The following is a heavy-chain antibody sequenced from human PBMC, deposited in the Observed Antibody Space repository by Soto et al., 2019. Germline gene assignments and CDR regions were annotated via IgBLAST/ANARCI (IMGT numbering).Heavy chain of an antibody. CDR2: IHHTGTT. CDR1: GGSISSGGYY. Sequence: SETLSLTCTVSGGSISSGGYYWSWIRQHPGRGLEWIGYIHHTGTTYYNPSLKSRVTISVDTSKNQFSLKLSSVTAADTAVYYCARGWSYASTWRIQRPFDYWGQGTLVTVSS. J-gene: IGHJ4*02. D-gene: IGHD2-2*01. CDR3: ARGWSYASTWRIQRPFDY. V-gene: IGHV4-31*03.